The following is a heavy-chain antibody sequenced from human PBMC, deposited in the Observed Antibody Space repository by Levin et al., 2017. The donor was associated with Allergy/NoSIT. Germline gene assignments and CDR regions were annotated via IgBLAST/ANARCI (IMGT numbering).Heavy chain of an antibody. CDR3: ANRVEGGGYDLFDY. D-gene: IGHD5-12*01. CDR2: ISYDGSNK. J-gene: IGHJ4*02. V-gene: IGHV3-30*18. Sequence: QAGESLKISCAASGFTFSSYGMHWVRQAPGKGLEWVAVISYDGSNKYYADSVKGRFTISRDNSKNTLYLQMNSLRAEDTAVYYCANRVEGGGYDLFDYWGQGTLVTVSS. CDR1: GFTFSSYG.